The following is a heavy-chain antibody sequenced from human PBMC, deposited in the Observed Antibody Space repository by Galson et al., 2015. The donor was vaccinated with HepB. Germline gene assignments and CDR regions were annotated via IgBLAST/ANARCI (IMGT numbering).Heavy chain of an antibody. J-gene: IGHJ5*02. CDR1: GGTFSSFA. CDR3: ARVGGKLGYCSGGTCSNWFDP. D-gene: IGHD2-15*01. V-gene: IGHV1-69*13. Sequence: QSGAEVKRPGTSVKISCKASGGTFSSFAISWVRQAPGLGLEWMGGIIPIFGIANYAQKFQGRVTITADEATNTAYMELSSLRSEDTAVYYCARVGGKLGYCSGGTCSNWFDPWGQGTLVTVSS. CDR2: IIPIFGIA.